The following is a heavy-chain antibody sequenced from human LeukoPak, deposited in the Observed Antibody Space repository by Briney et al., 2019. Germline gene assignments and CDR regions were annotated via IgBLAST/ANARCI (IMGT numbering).Heavy chain of an antibody. Sequence: PSETLSLTCTVSGGSISSGGYYWSWIRQHPGKGLEWIGYIYYSGSTYYNPSLKSRVTISVDTSKNQFSLKLSSVTAADTAVYYCARTNPRGLGDLGILDYWGQGTLVTVSS. V-gene: IGHV4-31*03. CDR2: IYYSGST. J-gene: IGHJ4*02. D-gene: IGHD3-16*01. CDR3: ARTNPRGLGDLGILDY. CDR1: GGSISSGGYY.